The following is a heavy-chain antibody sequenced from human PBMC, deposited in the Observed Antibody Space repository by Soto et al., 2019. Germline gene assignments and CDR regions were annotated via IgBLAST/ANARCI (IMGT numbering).Heavy chain of an antibody. J-gene: IGHJ4*02. CDR1: GFTFSSYG. CDR2: ISYDGSNK. V-gene: IGHV3-30*18. Sequence: QVQLVESGGGVVQPGRSLRLSCAASGFTFSSYGMHWVRQAPGKGLEWVAVISYDGSNKYYADSVKGRFTISRDNCKNTLYLQMNSLRAEDTAVYYCAKVRASEGYFYFDYWGQGTLVTVSS. CDR3: AKVRASEGYFYFDY. D-gene: IGHD6-13*01.